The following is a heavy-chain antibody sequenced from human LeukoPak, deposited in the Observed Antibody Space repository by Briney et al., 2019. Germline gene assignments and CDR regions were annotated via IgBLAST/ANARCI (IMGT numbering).Heavy chain of an antibody. CDR2: IIPILGIA. CDR1: GYTFTSYG. V-gene: IGHV1-69*04. J-gene: IGHJ3*02. D-gene: IGHD3-22*01. CDR3: ARYGHYDSSSGGAFDI. Sequence: SVKVSCKASGYTFTSYGISWVRQAPGQGLEWMGRIIPILGIANYAQKFQGRVTITADKSTSTAYMELSSLRSEDTAVYYCARYGHYDSSSGGAFDIWGQGTMVTVSS.